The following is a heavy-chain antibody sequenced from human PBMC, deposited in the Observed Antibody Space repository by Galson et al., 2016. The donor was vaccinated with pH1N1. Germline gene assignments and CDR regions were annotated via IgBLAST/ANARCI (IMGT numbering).Heavy chain of an antibody. D-gene: IGHD3-10*01. V-gene: IGHV3-66*02. CDR2: VYGDGRT. Sequence: SLSLSCAVFGFSVSNNYMSWVRQAPGKGLEWVAVVYGDGRTFFGDSVKGRFTVSGDNWRNTVYLQMTSLRPEDTAVYFCATRHSEDRGENWGQGTLVTVSS. J-gene: IGHJ4*02. CDR3: ATRHSEDRGEN. CDR1: GFSVSNNY.